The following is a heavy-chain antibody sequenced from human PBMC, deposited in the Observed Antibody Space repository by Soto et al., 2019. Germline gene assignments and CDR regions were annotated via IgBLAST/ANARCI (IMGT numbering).Heavy chain of an antibody. CDR2: IHPSGGGS. J-gene: IGHJ4*02. Sequence: QVQLVQSGAEVKKPGASVIVSCKSSGYPFNTYYLHWVRQAPGPGLEWMGMIHPSGGGSTYAQKFLGRVTMTMDSSTSTVFMELTSLRSADTAVYYCARGGHIAVVTDSFDSWGQGTLVTVSS. D-gene: IGHD2-21*02. V-gene: IGHV1-46*02. CDR3: ARGGHIAVVTDSFDS. CDR1: GYPFNTYY.